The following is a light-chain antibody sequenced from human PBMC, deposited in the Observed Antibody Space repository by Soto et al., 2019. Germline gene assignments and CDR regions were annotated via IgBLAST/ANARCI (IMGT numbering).Light chain of an antibody. J-gene: IGLJ3*02. V-gene: IGLV1-40*01. CDR1: SSNIGAGYH. CDR3: QSYDSSLSGSV. CDR2: GNN. Sequence: QSVLTQPPSVSGAPGQRVTISCTGSSSNIGAGYHVHWYQQLPGTAPKLLIYGNNNRPSGVPVRFSGSKSGTSASLAITGLQAEDEADYFCQSYDSSLSGSVFGGGTKLTVL.